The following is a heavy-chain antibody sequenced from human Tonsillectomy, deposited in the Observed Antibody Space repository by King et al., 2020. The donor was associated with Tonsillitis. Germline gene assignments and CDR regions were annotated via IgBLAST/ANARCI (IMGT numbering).Heavy chain of an antibody. CDR2: ISWNSTSI. J-gene: IGHJ4*02. D-gene: IGHD6-19*01. Sequence: VQLVESGGGLVQPGRSLRLSCAASGFTFDDYAMHWVRQGPGKGLEWVAGISWNSTSINYSDSVKGRFTISRDNAKNDVYLQMNSLRPEDTAFYYCAKARYNSGGCVGFDCWGPGTLVTVSS. V-gene: IGHV3-9*01. CDR3: AKARYNSGGCVGFDC. CDR1: GFTFDDYA.